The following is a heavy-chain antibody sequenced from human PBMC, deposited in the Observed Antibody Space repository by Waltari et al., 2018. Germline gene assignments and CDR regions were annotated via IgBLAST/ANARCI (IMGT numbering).Heavy chain of an antibody. Sequence: QVQLVQSGAELKKPGSSVKVSCRASGGPFSRFDLSWVRQAPGQGLEWMGEIVPVFGTTKYAQKFQDRVTLSADETTNTVYMELRSLRSDDTAVYYCARDRGDYGKHHWFDPWGQGTLVTVSS. CDR2: IVPVFGTT. CDR1: GGPFSRFD. V-gene: IGHV1-69*13. D-gene: IGHD4-17*01. J-gene: IGHJ5*02. CDR3: ARDRGDYGKHHWFDP.